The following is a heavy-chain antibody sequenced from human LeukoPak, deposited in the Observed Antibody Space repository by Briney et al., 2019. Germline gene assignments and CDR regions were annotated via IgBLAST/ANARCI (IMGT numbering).Heavy chain of an antibody. CDR2: INHSGST. Sequence: PSETLSLTCAVYGGSFSGYYWSWIRQPPGKRLEWIGEINHSGSTNYNPSLKSRVTISVDTSKNQFSLKLSSVTAADTAVYYCARGFPGYSYGYVYFQHWGQGTLVTVSS. V-gene: IGHV4-34*01. CDR3: ARGFPGYSYGYVYFQH. CDR1: GGSFSGYY. D-gene: IGHD5-18*01. J-gene: IGHJ1*01.